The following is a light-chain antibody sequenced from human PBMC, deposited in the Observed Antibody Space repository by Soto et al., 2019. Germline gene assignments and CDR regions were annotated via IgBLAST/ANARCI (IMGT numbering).Light chain of an antibody. Sequence: QSALTQPASVSGSPGQSITISCTGTSSDVDGYNYVSWYQQHPGKAPKLMVYDVSNRPSGVSNRFSGSKSGNTASLTISGLQAEDEADYYCSSYASSPSFGGGTKLTVL. V-gene: IGLV2-14*01. CDR1: SSDVDGYNY. J-gene: IGLJ2*01. CDR3: SSYASSPS. CDR2: DVS.